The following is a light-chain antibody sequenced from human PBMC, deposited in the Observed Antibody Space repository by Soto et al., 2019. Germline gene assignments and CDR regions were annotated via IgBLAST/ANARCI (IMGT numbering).Light chain of an antibody. Sequence: EIVLTQSPGTLSLSPGERATLSCRASQSVSNTYLAWYQQKPGQAPRLLIYDASSRATGIPDRFSGSGSGTDFTLTISRLEPEDFAVYYCQLYGGSHMFSFGQGTKLEIK. CDR2: DAS. V-gene: IGKV3-20*01. J-gene: IGKJ2*01. CDR1: QSVSNTY. CDR3: QLYGGSHMFS.